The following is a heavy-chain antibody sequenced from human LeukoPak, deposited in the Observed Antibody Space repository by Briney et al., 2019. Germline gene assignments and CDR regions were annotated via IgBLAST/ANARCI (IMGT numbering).Heavy chain of an antibody. D-gene: IGHD5-12*01. V-gene: IGHV4-4*07. CDR3: ARDLGYSGYENFDY. CDR2: IYTSGST. J-gene: IGHJ4*02. CDR1: GGSISSYY. Sequence: KPSETLSLTCTDSGGSISSYYWSWIRQPAGKGLEWIGRIYTSGSTNYNPSLKSRVTMSVDTSKNQFSLKLSSVTAADTAVYYCARDLGYSGYENFDYWGQGTLVTVSS.